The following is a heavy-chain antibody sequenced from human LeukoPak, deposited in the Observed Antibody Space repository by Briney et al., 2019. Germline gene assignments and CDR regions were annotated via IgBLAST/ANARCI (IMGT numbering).Heavy chain of an antibody. CDR3: ARVRGDYYFDY. Sequence: GGSLRLSCAASGLTFSSYAMSWVRQAPGKGLEWVANINQDGSEKYYVDSLKGRFTISRDNAKNLLYLQMNSLRPEDTAVYHCARVRGDYYFDYWGQGTLVTDSS. V-gene: IGHV3-7*05. J-gene: IGHJ4*02. CDR2: INQDGSEK. CDR1: GLTFSSYA. D-gene: IGHD3-10*01.